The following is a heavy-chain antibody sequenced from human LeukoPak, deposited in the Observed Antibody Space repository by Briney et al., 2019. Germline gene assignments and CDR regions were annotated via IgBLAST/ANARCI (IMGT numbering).Heavy chain of an antibody. V-gene: IGHV1-69*13. CDR2: IIPILGTA. CDR3: AIVLRAGWFDP. J-gene: IGHJ5*02. Sequence: ASVKVSCKASGGTFSSYAISWVRQAPGQGLEWMGGIIPILGTANYAQKFQGRVTITADESTSTAYMELSSLRSEDTAVYYCAIVLRAGWFDPWGQGTLVTVSS. CDR1: GGTFSSYA. D-gene: IGHD3-10*01.